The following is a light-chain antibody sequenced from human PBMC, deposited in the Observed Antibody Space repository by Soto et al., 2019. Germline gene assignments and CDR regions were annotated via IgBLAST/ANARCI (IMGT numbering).Light chain of an antibody. CDR3: QQFGTSSLVT. J-gene: IGKJ3*01. CDR1: QSVGSF. Sequence: EIVLTQSPATLSLSPGERATLSCRASQSVGSFLAWYQQKPGQAPRLLIYDTSIRATGIPARFSGSGSGTDFTLTISSLEPEDFAVYYCQQFGTSSLVTFGPGTKVDIK. V-gene: IGKV3-11*01. CDR2: DTS.